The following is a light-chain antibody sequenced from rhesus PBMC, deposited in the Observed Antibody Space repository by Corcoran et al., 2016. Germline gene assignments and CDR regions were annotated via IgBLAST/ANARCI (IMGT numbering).Light chain of an antibody. Sequence: DIQMSQSPSSLSASVGDRVTITCRASQGISSYLHWYQQKPGKAPNLLIYFAKSVACGGPSRFSGSGSASEFTLTRTSLQPEDSATYYCQQGDSNPRTFGQGTKVEFK. CDR1: QGISSY. V-gene: IGKV1-32*04. J-gene: IGKJ1*01. CDR2: FAK. CDR3: QQGDSNPRT.